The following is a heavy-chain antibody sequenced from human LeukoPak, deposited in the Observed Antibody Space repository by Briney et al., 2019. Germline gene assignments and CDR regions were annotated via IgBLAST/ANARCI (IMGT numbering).Heavy chain of an antibody. Sequence: GGSLRPSCAASGFTFSSYWMSWVRQAPGKGLEWVANIKQDGSEKYYVDSVKGRFTISRDNAKNSLYLQMNSLRAEDTAVYYCARERCSRSGGSCMNTPDFDYWGQGTLVTVSS. CDR2: IKQDGSEK. CDR1: GFTFSSYW. J-gene: IGHJ4*02. V-gene: IGHV3-7*01. D-gene: IGHD2-15*01. CDR3: ARERCSRSGGSCMNTPDFDY.